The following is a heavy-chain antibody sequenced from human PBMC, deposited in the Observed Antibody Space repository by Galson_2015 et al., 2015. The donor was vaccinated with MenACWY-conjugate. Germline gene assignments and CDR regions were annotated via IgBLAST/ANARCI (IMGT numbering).Heavy chain of an antibody. CDR1: GFTFSTYW. V-gene: IGHV3-74*01. CDR3: AVYCNGPTCYDNHGHS. Sequence: SLRLSCAASGFTFSTYWMHWVRQAPGQGLVWVSRIAFAGSRSRSADSVRGRIIISSDNDKNPLHQIMNSLTAEYTAVYYCAVYCNGPTCYDNHGHSWGQGTLVAVSS. D-gene: IGHD2/OR15-2a*01. CDR2: IAFAGSRS. J-gene: IGHJ4*02.